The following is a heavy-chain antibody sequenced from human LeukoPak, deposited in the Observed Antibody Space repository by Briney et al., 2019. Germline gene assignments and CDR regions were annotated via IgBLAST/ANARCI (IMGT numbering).Heavy chain of an antibody. V-gene: IGHV3-23*01. CDR1: GFSFSIYS. J-gene: IGHJ5*02. Sequence: PGGSLRLSCTVSGFSFSIYSWSWLRQPPGKGLEWVSTINANSGTTSYAASVGGRFTISRDNSKNTPYLQLHTLRADDTATYYCATLYCWALQITAARLNPWGQGTLVVVSS. D-gene: IGHD2-21*01. CDR2: INANSGTT. CDR3: ATLYCWALQITAARLNP.